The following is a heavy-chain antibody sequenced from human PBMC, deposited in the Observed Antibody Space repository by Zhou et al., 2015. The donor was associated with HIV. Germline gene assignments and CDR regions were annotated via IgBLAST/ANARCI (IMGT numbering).Heavy chain of an antibody. J-gene: IGHJ5*02. CDR3: ARGARNVDTARNSWFDP. V-gene: IGHV1-69*02. CDR1: GGTFSSYT. CDR2: IIPILGIA. D-gene: IGHD5-18*01. Sequence: QVQLVQSGAEVKKPGSSVKVSCKASGGTFSSYTISWVRQAPGQGLEWMGRIIPILGIANYAQKFQGRVTITADKSTSTAYMELSSLRSEDTAVYYCARGARNVDTARNSWFDPWGQGTLVTVSS.